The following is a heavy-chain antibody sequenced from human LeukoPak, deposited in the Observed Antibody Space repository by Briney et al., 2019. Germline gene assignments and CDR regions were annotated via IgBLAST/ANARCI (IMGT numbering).Heavy chain of an antibody. CDR2: IYSGGST. Sequence: GGSLRLSRAASGFTVSSNYMSWVRQAPGKGLEWVSVIYSGGSTYYADSVKGRFTISRDNSKNTLYLQMNSLRAEDTAVYYCARDPSGSYPTWGQGTLVTVSS. V-gene: IGHV3-53*01. CDR3: ARDPSGSYPT. CDR1: GFTVSSNY. J-gene: IGHJ5*02. D-gene: IGHD1-26*01.